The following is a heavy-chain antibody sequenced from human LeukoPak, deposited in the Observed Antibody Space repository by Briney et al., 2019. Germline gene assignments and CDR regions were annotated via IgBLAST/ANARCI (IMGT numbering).Heavy chain of an antibody. V-gene: IGHV3-11*04. D-gene: IGHD2-2*01. Sequence: PGGSLRLSCAASGFTFSDYYMSWMRQAPGKGLEWVSYISSSGSTIYYADSVKGRFTISRDNAKNSLYLQMNSLRAEDTAAYYCARDYCSSTSCYAPNFDYWGQGTLVTVSS. J-gene: IGHJ4*02. CDR3: ARDYCSSTSCYAPNFDY. CDR2: ISSSGSTI. CDR1: GFTFSDYY.